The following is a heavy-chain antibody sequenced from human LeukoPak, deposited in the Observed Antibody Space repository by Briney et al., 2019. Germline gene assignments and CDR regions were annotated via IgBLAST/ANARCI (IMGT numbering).Heavy chain of an antibody. CDR1: GFTFSSYS. CDR2: ISSSSSYI. D-gene: IGHD3-22*01. V-gene: IGHV3-21*01. J-gene: IGHJ4*02. Sequence: KPGGSLRLSCAASGFTFSSYSMNWVRQAPGKGLEWVSSISSSSSYIYYADSVKGRFTISRDNAKNSLYLQMNSLRAEDTAVYYCARVRGYYDSSGYYRIDYWGQGTLVTVYS. CDR3: ARVRGYYDSSGYYRIDY.